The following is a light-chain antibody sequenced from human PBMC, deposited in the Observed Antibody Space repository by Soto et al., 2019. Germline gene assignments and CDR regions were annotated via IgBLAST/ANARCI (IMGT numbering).Light chain of an antibody. J-gene: IGKJ4*01. Sequence: EFVLTQSPGTLSLSPGERATLSCRASQTVRNNYLAWYQQKPGKAPRLLIYDASSRDTGIPERVSGGGSGTDCTLTISRLQPEDFAVYYCQQFSSYTLTFGGGTKVDIK. CDR2: DAS. CDR1: QTVRNNY. V-gene: IGKV3-20*01. CDR3: QQFSSYTLT.